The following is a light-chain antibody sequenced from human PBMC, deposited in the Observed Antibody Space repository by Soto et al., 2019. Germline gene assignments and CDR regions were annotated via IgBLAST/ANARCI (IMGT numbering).Light chain of an antibody. J-gene: IGLJ1*01. CDR2: DVS. V-gene: IGLV2-14*01. CDR1: SSDVGGYNY. CDR3: PSYTPSGTLV. Sequence: QSALTQPASVSGSPGQSITISCTGTSSDVGGYNYVSWYQQYPGKAPKLMIYDVSNRPSGVSNRFSGSKSGNTASLTISGPQAEDEADYYCPSYTPSGTLVFGTGTKVTAL.